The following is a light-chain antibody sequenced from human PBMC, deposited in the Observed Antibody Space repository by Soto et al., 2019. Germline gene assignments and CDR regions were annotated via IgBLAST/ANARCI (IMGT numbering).Light chain of an antibody. Sequence: DIQMTQSPSTLSASVGDRVTITCRATQSINNWLAWYHQRPGKAPKLLVYQASTLENGVPSRFSGSGSGTEFTLTISGLQPDDFATYYCQRYFSYPWTFGQGTKVEI. CDR2: QAS. J-gene: IGKJ1*01. CDR3: QRYFSYPWT. V-gene: IGKV1-5*03. CDR1: QSINNW.